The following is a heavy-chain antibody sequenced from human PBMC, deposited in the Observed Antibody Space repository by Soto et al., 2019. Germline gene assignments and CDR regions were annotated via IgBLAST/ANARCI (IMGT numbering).Heavy chain of an antibody. Sequence: QVQLQESGPGLVKPSETLSLRCAVSGVSISSYYWSWIRQSPGKGLEWIGNVYYSGSTRYNPSLMRRLSISLDPSNSQFSLRLDSVSAADTAVYYCARQGIGVDTAYFDSWGQGRLVTVSS. CDR3: ARQGIGVDTAYFDS. J-gene: IGHJ4*02. V-gene: IGHV4-59*08. CDR2: VYYSGST. CDR1: GVSISSYY. D-gene: IGHD5-18*01.